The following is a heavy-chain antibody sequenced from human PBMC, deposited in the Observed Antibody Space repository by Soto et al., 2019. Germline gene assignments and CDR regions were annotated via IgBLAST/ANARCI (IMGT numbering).Heavy chain of an antibody. D-gene: IGHD3-16*01. V-gene: IGHV4-59*08. CDR2: IYYSGST. CDR3: ARRWGGAFDY. Sequence: QVQLQESGPGLVKPSETLSLTRTVSGGSISSYYWSWIRQPPGKGLEWIGYIYYSGSTNHNPSLKSRVTISVDTSKNQFSLKLSSVTAADTAVYYCARRWGGAFDYWGQGTLVTVSS. CDR1: GGSISSYY. J-gene: IGHJ4*02.